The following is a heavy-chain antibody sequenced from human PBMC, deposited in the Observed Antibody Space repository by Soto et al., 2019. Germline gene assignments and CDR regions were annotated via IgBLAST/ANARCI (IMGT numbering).Heavy chain of an antibody. J-gene: IGHJ4*02. Sequence: QVQLQESGPGLVKPSKTLSLTCTVSGGSISSGGYYWSWIRQHPGKGLEWIGYIYYSGSTYYNPSLKSRVTISVDTSKNQCSLKLSSVTAADTAVYYCARGNYDYVWGSYRVNYFDYWGQGTLVTVSS. CDR3: ARGNYDYVWGSYRVNYFDY. D-gene: IGHD3-16*02. CDR1: GGSISSGGYY. CDR2: IYYSGST. V-gene: IGHV4-31*03.